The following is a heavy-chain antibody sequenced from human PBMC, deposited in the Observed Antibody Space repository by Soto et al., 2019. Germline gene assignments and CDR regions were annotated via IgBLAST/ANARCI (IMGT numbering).Heavy chain of an antibody. CDR2: IDPSDSYT. Sequence: EVQLVQSGGEVKKPGESLKISCKGSGYSFPTYWISWVRPMPGKGLEWMGRIDPSDSYTSYRPSFQGHVTISVDKSISTAYLQLSSLQASDSAMYYCARHKKNADALLDYWGQGTLVTVSS. V-gene: IGHV5-10-1*03. CDR1: GYSFPTYW. J-gene: IGHJ4*02. D-gene: IGHD2-8*01. CDR3: ARHKKNADALLDY.